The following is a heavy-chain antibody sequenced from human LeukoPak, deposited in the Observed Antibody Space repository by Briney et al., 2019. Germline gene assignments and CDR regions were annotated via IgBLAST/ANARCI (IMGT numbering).Heavy chain of an antibody. Sequence: SETLSLTCTVSGGSIRSTSYYWGWIRQPPGKGLEWIGSICYSGSTYYNPSLKSRVTISVDTSKNQFSLKLSSVTAADTAVYYCARDLYSSRTNDAFVIWGQGTMVTVSS. J-gene: IGHJ3*02. CDR3: ARDLYSSRTNDAFVI. D-gene: IGHD6-13*01. CDR2: ICYSGST. CDR1: GGSIRSTSYY. V-gene: IGHV4-39*07.